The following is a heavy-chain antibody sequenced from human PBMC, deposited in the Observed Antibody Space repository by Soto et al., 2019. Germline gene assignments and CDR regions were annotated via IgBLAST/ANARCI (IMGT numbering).Heavy chain of an antibody. CDR1: GGSIRTPDW. D-gene: IGHD5-12*01. J-gene: IGHJ5*02. CDR2: IYHSGTP. CDR3: ARVTSVLGSEWAYVGSWFDP. Sequence: SETLSLTCTVSGGSIRTPDWRSWDRQTPEKGLEWIGEIYHSGTPNYNPSLKRRVSMSVDKSNNQFSLKLYSVTAADTAVYYCARVTSVLGSEWAYVGSWFDPWGQGTLVTVSS. V-gene: IGHV4-4*02.